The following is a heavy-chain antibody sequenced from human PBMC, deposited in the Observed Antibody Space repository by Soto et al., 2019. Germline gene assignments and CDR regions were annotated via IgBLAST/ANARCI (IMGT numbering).Heavy chain of an antibody. V-gene: IGHV3-7*03. CDR1: GFTFSSYW. J-gene: IGHJ5*02. D-gene: IGHD3-22*01. Sequence: HPGGSLRLSCAASGFTFSSYWISWVRQAPGKGLEWVANIKQDGSEKYYVDSVKGRFTISRDNAKNSLYLQMNSLRAEDTAVYYCARDHRHHGLFVSLSMKRADWFDHWGQGTLVTVSS. CDR3: ARDHRHHGLFVSLSMKRADWFDH. CDR2: IKQDGSEK.